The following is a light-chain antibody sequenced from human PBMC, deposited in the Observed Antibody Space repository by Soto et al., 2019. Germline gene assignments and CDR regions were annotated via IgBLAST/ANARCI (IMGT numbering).Light chain of an antibody. CDR2: ETS. CDR1: QSVSSSY. Sequence: EIVLTQSPGTLSLSPGERATLSCRASQSVSSSYLAWYQQKPGQAPRLLMYETSSRATGIPDRFSGSGSGTAFTLTISRLEPEDFAVYYCQQYGSSPQTFGQGTKVEI. CDR3: QQYGSSPQT. J-gene: IGKJ1*01. V-gene: IGKV3-20*01.